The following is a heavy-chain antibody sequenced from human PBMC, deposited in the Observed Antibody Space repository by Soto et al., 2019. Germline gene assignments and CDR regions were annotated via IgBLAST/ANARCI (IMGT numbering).Heavy chain of an antibody. V-gene: IGHV4-31*03. CDR2: IYYSGST. D-gene: IGHD4-17*01. Sequence: QVQLQESGPGLVKPSQTLSLMCTVSGGSISSGGYYWSWIRQLPGKGLVWLGNIYYSGSTYYHPPPKRRVTIAVDTSKNQCSLKLSSVTAADTAVYYCARAMTTGTPYYFDYWGQGTLGTVSS. CDR3: ARAMTTGTPYYFDY. CDR1: GGSISSGGYY. J-gene: IGHJ4*02.